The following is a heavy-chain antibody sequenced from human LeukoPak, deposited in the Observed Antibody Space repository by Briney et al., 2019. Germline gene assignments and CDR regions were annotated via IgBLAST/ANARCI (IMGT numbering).Heavy chain of an antibody. CDR2: ILVGGSEV. D-gene: IGHD3-10*01. V-gene: IGHV5-51*01. CDR3: ARHTGRPQAGWFDP. J-gene: IGHJ5*02. CDR1: GFSFTSYW. Sequence: GESLKISCKGPGFSFTSYWIGWVRQMPGKGLEYMGIILVGGSEVRYSPAFQGLVTISADKSINTAYLQWTSLKASDTAMYYCARHTGRPQAGWFDPWGQGTLVTVSS.